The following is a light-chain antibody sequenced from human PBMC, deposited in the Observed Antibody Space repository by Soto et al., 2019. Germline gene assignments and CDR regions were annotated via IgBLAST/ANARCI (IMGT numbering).Light chain of an antibody. Sequence: DIQMTQSPSSLSASVGDRVTITCRASQGISNYLAWYQQKPGKVPKLLIYAASTLQSGVPSRFSGSGSGTDFTITISSLQHEDVATYYCQKYNSAPRTFDQGTKVEIK. J-gene: IGKJ1*01. V-gene: IGKV1-27*01. CDR3: QKYNSAPRT. CDR1: QGISNY. CDR2: AAS.